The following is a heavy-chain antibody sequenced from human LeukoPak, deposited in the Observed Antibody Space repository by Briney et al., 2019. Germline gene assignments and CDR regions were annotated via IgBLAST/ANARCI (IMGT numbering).Heavy chain of an antibody. V-gene: IGHV4-59*08. D-gene: IGHD1-26*01. J-gene: IGHJ3*02. Sequence: PSETLSLTCTVSGGSISSYYWSWIRQPPGKGLEWIGYIYYSGSTNYNPSLKSRVTISVDTSKNQFSLKLSSVTAADTAVYCCASDLYSGSSNPSAFDIWGQGTMVTVSS. CDR3: ASDLYSGSSNPSAFDI. CDR1: GGSISSYY. CDR2: IYYSGST.